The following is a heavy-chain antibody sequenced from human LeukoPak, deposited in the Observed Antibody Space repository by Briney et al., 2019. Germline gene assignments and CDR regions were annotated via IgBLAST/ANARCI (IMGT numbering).Heavy chain of an antibody. Sequence: SETLSLTCTVSGGSISSSGYYWGWLRQPPGKGLEWIGSIYYSGSTYYNPSLKSRVTISVDTSKNQFSLKLSSVTAADTAVYYCARPGGSGYYYEPFDYWGQGTLVTVSS. CDR2: IYYSGST. CDR1: GGSISSSGYY. V-gene: IGHV4-39*01. CDR3: ARPGGSGYYYEPFDY. D-gene: IGHD3-22*01. J-gene: IGHJ4*02.